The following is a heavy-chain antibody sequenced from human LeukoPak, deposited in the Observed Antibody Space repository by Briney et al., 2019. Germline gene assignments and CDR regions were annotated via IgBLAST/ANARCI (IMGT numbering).Heavy chain of an antibody. CDR3: ARRAYDVPFLDY. V-gene: IGHV3-72*01. CDR1: GFTFSDHS. J-gene: IGHJ4*02. Sequence: PGGSLRLSCTASGFTFSDHSMNWVRQAPGKGLEWVGRVTNKANNYTSQYAVSVKDRFTISRDNSENSLYLQMNSLKTEDTAVYYCARRAYDVPFLDYWGQGTLVTVSS. D-gene: IGHD2-21*01. CDR2: VTNKANNYTS.